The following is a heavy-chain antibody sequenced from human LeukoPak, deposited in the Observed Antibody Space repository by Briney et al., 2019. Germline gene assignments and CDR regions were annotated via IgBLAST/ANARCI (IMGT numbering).Heavy chain of an antibody. CDR1: GFTFSDYY. D-gene: IGHD6-25*01. J-gene: IGHJ4*02. V-gene: IGHV3-11*04. CDR3: ARAQVGFRFDY. Sequence: GGSLRLSCAASGFTFSDYYMSWIRQAPGEGLEWVSYISTSGTTIYYADSVKGRFTISRDNAKNSLYLQMNSLSAEDTAVYYCARAQVGFRFDYWGQGTLVTVSS. CDR2: ISTSGTTI.